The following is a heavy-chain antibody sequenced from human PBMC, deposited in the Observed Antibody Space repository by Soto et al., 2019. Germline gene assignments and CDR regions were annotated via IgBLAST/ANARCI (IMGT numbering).Heavy chain of an antibody. D-gene: IGHD3-10*01. Sequence: QVQLVQSGAELKKPGASVKVSCKASGYTFSNYDMNWVRQATGQGPEWIGWVNPNNGDTGYAQKFXGXVXXTTDISTTTAYMELTSLRSEDTAIYYCAKVSRKGSAIDFDYRGQGTLITVSS. CDR2: VNPNNGDT. CDR3: AKVSRKGSAIDFDY. V-gene: IGHV1-8*01. CDR1: GYTFSNYD. J-gene: IGHJ4*02.